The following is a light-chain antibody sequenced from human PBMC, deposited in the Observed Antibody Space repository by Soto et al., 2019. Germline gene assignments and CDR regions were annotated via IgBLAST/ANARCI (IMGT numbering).Light chain of an antibody. CDR2: LGS. Sequence: EIVMTQSPPSLTVTPGEPASISFGCSRGLLHSNGNSFLDWYLQKPGQSPQLLIYLGSNRASGVPDRVSGSAAGTDFTLKISRVEAEDVGVYYCMQALQTPYTFGQGTRLEIK. V-gene: IGKV2-28*01. J-gene: IGKJ5*01. CDR3: MQALQTPYT. CDR1: RGLLHSNGNSF.